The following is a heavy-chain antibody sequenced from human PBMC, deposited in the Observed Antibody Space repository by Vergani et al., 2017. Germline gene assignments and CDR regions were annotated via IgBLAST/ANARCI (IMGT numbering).Heavy chain of an antibody. CDR1: GYSFTSYW. CDR3: ARRYDYVWGSYRYSYYFDY. Sequence: EVQLVQSGAEVKKPGESLKISCKGSGYSFTSYWIGWVRQMPGKGLEWVGIIYPGDSDTIYSPSFQGQVTISADKSISTAYLQWSSLKASDTAMYYCARRYDYVWGSYRYSYYFDYWGQGTLVTVSS. CDR2: IYPGDSDT. J-gene: IGHJ4*02. D-gene: IGHD3-16*02. V-gene: IGHV5-51*01.